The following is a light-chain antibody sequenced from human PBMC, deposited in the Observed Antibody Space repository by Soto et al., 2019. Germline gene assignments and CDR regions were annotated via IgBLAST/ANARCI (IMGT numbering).Light chain of an antibody. Sequence: ERVMTQSPATLSVSPGERATLSCRASQSVGGDLAWYQQKPGQAPRLLIYGASSRAPGIPDRFSGSGSETEFTLTISSLQYEDFALYYCHQYNNWPRTFGGGTKVHIK. V-gene: IGKV3-15*01. CDR2: GAS. CDR1: QSVGGD. CDR3: HQYNNWPRT. J-gene: IGKJ4*01.